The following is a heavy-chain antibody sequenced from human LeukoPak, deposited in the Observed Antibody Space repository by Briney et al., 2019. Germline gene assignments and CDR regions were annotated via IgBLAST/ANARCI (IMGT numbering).Heavy chain of an antibody. D-gene: IGHD4-17*01. CDR3: ARDVKVGFVTRGFGY. CDR2: INPNSGGT. J-gene: IGHJ4*02. Sequence: ASVKVSCKASGYTFTGYYMHWVRQAPGQGLEWMGWINPNSGGTNYAQKFQGRVTMTRDTSISTAYMELSRLRSDDTAVYYCARDVKVGFVTRGFGYWGQGTLVTVSS. CDR1: GYTFTGYY. V-gene: IGHV1-2*02.